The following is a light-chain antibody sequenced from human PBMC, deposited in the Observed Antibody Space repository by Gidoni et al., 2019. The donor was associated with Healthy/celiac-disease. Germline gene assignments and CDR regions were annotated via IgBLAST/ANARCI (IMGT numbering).Light chain of an antibody. CDR1: SSDVGGYNY. V-gene: IGLV2-14*01. Sequence: QSALTQPASVSGLPGQPTTISCTGTSSDVGGYNYVSWYQQPPAKAPKLMIYEVSKRPSGVSNRFSGSKSGNTASLTISGLQAEDAADYYCSSYTSSSTPHVVFGGGTKLTVL. CDR3: SSYTSSSTPHVV. CDR2: EVS. J-gene: IGLJ2*01.